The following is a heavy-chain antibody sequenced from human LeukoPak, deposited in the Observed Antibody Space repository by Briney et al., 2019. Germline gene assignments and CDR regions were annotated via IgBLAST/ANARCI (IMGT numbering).Heavy chain of an antibody. CDR2: IYYSGST. J-gene: IGHJ4*02. CDR3: ARPGNIAAAGFDY. V-gene: IGHV4-39*01. Sequence: SETLSLTCTVSGGSISSSSYYWGWIRQPPGKGLEWIGSIYYSGSTYYNPSLKSRVTISVGTSKNQFSPKLSSVTAADTAVYYCARPGNIAAAGFDYWGQGTLVTVSS. CDR1: GGSISSSSYY. D-gene: IGHD6-13*01.